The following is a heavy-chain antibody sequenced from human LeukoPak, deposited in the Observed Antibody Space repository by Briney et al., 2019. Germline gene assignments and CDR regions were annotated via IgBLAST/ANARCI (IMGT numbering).Heavy chain of an antibody. D-gene: IGHD2-15*01. CDR1: GFTFSSYA. V-gene: IGHV3-23*01. CDR2: ISGRGGST. J-gene: IGHJ1*01. CDR3: AKDLEDIVVVVAVGPNGIQH. Sequence: GGSLRLSCAASGFTFSSYAMRWVRKAPGKGVEWVSDISGRGGSTYYADSVKGRFTISRDNSNNTLYLQMNSLRAEDTAVYYCAKDLEDIVVVVAVGPNGIQHWGQGTLVTVSS.